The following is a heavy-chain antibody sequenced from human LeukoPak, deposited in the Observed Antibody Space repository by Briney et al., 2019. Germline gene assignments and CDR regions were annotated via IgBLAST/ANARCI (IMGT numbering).Heavy chain of an antibody. V-gene: IGHV1-18*01. CDR3: AREGYCSGGSCETNLPFDP. D-gene: IGHD2-15*01. CDR2: ISAYNGNT. CDR1: GYTFTSYG. J-gene: IGHJ5*02. Sequence: ASVKVSCKASGYTFTSYGISWVRQAPGRGLEWMGWISAYNGNTNYAQKLQGRVTMTTDTSTSTAYMELRSLRSDDTAVYYCAREGYCSGGSCETNLPFDPWGQGTLVTVSS.